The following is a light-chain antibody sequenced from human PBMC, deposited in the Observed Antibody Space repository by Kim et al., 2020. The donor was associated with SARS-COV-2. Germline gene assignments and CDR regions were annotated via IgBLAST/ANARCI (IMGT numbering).Light chain of an antibody. CDR2: QDS. CDR3: QAWDSSIWV. J-gene: IGLJ3*02. CDR1: KLGDKY. Sequence: SYELTQPPSVSVSPGQTASITCSGDKLGDKYACWYQQKPGQSPVLVIYQDSKRPSGIPERFSGSNSGNTATLTISGTQAMDEADYYYQAWDSSIWVFGGG. V-gene: IGLV3-1*01.